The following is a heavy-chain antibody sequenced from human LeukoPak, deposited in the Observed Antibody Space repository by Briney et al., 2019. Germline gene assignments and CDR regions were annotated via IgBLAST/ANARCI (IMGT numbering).Heavy chain of an antibody. CDR3: AREDYALDM. CDR2: TTTSGGFK. V-gene: IGHV3-48*03. J-gene: IGHJ3*02. Sequence: GGSLRLSCAASGFIFSNYEMNWVRQAPGKGLEWISYTTTSGGFKIYADSVKGRFTISRDNAKNSLFLQMNSLGAEDTAVYYCAREDYALDMWGRGTMVTVSS. CDR1: GFIFSNYE.